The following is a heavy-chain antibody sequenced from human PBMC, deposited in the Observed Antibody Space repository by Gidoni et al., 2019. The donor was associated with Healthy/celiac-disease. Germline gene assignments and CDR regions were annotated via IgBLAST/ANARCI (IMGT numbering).Heavy chain of an antibody. CDR2: IYYSGST. Sequence: QVQLQESGPGLVKPSQTLSLTCTFPGCSISSGGYYWSWIRQHPGKGLEWIGYIYYSGSTYYNPSLKSRVTISVDTSKNQFSLKLSSVTAADTAVYYCARDHVDTAMGGFDYWGQGTLVTVSS. V-gene: IGHV4-31*03. J-gene: IGHJ4*02. D-gene: IGHD5-18*01. CDR3: ARDHVDTAMGGFDY. CDR1: GCSISSGGYY.